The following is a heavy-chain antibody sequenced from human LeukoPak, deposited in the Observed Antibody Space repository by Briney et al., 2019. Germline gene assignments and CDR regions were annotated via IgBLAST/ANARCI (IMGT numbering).Heavy chain of an antibody. CDR2: IYYSGST. CDR3: ASGRVMATYFQH. J-gene: IGHJ1*01. Sequence: ASETLSLTCTVSGGSISSSSYYWGWIRQPSGKGLEWIGSIYYSGSTYYNPSLKSRVTISVDTSKNQFSLKLSSVTAADTAVYYCASGRVMATYFQHWGQGTLVTVSS. V-gene: IGHV4-39*01. D-gene: IGHD5-24*01. CDR1: GGSISSSSYY.